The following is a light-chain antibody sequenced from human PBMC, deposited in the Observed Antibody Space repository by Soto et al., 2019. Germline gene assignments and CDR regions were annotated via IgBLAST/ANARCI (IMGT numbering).Light chain of an antibody. V-gene: IGKV3-20*01. J-gene: IGKJ5*01. CDR3: QQYGSSPIT. CDR1: QSVSSN. CDR2: GAS. Sequence: ELVMTQSPATLSVSPGERATLSCRASQSVSSNLAWYQQKPGQAPRLLIYGASSRATGIPDRFSGSGSGTDFTLTINRLEPEDFAVYYCQQYGSSPITFGQGTRLEIK.